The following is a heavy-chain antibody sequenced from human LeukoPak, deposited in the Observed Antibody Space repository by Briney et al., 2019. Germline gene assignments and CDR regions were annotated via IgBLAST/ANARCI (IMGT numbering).Heavy chain of an antibody. Sequence: GGSLRLSCAASGFTVSSNYMSWVRQAPGKGLEWVSVIYSGGSTYYADSVKGRFTISRQNSKNTLYLQMNSLRAEDTAVYYCANYDRSGYPYWGQGTLGTVSS. CDR2: IYSGGST. V-gene: IGHV3-53*04. D-gene: IGHD3-22*01. CDR1: GFTVSSNY. J-gene: IGHJ4*02. CDR3: ANYDRSGYPY.